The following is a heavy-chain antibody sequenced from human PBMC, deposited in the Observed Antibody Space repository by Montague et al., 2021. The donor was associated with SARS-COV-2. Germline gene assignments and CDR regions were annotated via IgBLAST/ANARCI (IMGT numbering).Heavy chain of an antibody. J-gene: IGHJ4*02. CDR2: TYYKSKWYS. CDR1: GDSVSSNSVA. CDR3: VRYSGWFYFDF. V-gene: IGHV6-1*01. D-gene: IGHD6-19*01. Sequence: CAISGDSVSSNSVAWSWLRQSPSRGLEWLGRTYYKSKWYSDYTPSLRGRLNVNPDASKNEFSLELNYVTPEDTAVYYCVRYSGWFYFDFWGQGTLVTVSS.